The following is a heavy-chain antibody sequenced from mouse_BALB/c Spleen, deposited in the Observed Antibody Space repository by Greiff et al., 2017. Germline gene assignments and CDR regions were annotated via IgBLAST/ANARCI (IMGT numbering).Heavy chain of an antibody. CDR3: ASYYGKRGYAMDD. CDR1: GFSLTSYG. CDR2: IWSGGST. J-gene: IGHJ4*01. Sequence: VQLVESGPGLVQPSQSLSITCTVSGFSLTSYGVHWVRQSPGKGLEWLGVIWSGGSTDYNAAFISRLSISKDNSKSQVFFKMNSLQADDTAIYYCASYYGKRGYAMDDWGQGTSVTVSS. D-gene: IGHD2-1*01. V-gene: IGHV2-4-1*01.